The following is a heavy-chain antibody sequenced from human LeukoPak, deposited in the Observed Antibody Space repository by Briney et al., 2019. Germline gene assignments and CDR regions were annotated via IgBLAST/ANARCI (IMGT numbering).Heavy chain of an antibody. CDR3: ARERCSSTTCYFDY. CDR2: IYYSGST. D-gene: IGHD2-2*01. Sequence: SETLSLTCTVSGGSISSYYWSWVRQPPGKGLEWIGYIYYSGSTNYNPSLKSRVTISVDTSKNQFSLKLSSVTAADTAVYYCARERCSSTTCYFDYWGQGTLVTVSS. CDR1: GGSISSYY. J-gene: IGHJ4*02. V-gene: IGHV4-59*01.